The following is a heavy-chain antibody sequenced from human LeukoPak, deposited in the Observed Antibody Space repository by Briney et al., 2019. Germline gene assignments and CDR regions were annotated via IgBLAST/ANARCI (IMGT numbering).Heavy chain of an antibody. D-gene: IGHD3-22*01. J-gene: IGHJ4*02. CDR1: GFAFSTYS. CDR3: ARGSTYYDSSGQVPFDY. Sequence: GGSLRLSCAASGFAFSTYSMNWVRQAPGKGLEWVSYISSSSSTIYYADSVKGRFTISRDNAKNSLYLQMNSLRAEDAAVYYCARGSTYYDSSGQVPFDYWGQGTLVTVSS. V-gene: IGHV3-48*01. CDR2: ISSSSSTI.